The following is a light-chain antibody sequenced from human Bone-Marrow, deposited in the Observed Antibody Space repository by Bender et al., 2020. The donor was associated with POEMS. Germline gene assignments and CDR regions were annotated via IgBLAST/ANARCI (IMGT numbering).Light chain of an antibody. CDR2: DVD. CDR1: SSDVGAYGY. Sequence: QSTLTQPRSVSGSPGQSVTLSCTGTSSDVGAYGYVSWYQHHTGEAPRLIIFDVDRRPSGVPDRFSASKSGNTASLTISRLQAEDEADYFCCSFTTSATRVFGTGTKVTVL. CDR3: CSFTTSATRV. V-gene: IGLV2-11*01. J-gene: IGLJ1*01.